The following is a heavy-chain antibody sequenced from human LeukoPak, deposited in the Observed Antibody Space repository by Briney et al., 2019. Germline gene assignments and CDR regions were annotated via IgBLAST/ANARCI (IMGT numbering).Heavy chain of an antibody. CDR1: GGSINNYY. Sequence: SETLSLTCSVSGGSINNYYWGWIRRPPGRGLEYIGHIYYTGKTDYNPSFKSRVTMSVDTSKNQLSLKLHFLTAADTAVYHCARWDCSSGTCYYLDYWGQGTLVIVSS. D-gene: IGHD2-15*01. CDR2: IYYTGKT. J-gene: IGHJ4*02. CDR3: ARWDCSSGTCYYLDY. V-gene: IGHV4-59*01.